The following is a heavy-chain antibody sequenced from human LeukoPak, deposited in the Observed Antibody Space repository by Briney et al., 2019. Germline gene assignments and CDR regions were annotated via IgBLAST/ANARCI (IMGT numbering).Heavy chain of an antibody. CDR1: GGTFSSYA. CDR2: IIPIFGTA. CDR3: ARGITMVRGVIKLGWFDP. Sequence: SVKVSCKASGGTFSSYAISWVRQAPGQGLEWMGGIIPIFGTANYAQKFQGRVTITTDESTSTAYMELSSLRSEDTAVYYCARGITMVRGVIKLGWFDPWGQGTLVTVSS. J-gene: IGHJ5*02. V-gene: IGHV1-69*05. D-gene: IGHD3-10*01.